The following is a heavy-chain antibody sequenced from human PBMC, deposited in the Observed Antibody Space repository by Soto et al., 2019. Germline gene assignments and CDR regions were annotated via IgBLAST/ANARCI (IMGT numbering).Heavy chain of an antibody. Sequence: GGSLRLSCAASGFTFSSYWMHWVRQAPGKELVWVSRINSDGSSTKCADSVKGRFTISRDNAKNTLYLQMNSLRAEDTAVYYCVRDGDTALVPCDYWGQGTLVTVSS. J-gene: IGHJ4*02. D-gene: IGHD5-18*01. V-gene: IGHV3-74*01. CDR1: GFTFSSYW. CDR2: INSDGSST. CDR3: VRDGDTALVPCDY.